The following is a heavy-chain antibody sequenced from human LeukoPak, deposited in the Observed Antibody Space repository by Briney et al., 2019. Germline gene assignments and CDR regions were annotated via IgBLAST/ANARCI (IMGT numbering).Heavy chain of an antibody. J-gene: IGHJ4*02. CDR2: IKQDGSEK. V-gene: IGHV3-7*01. CDR3: ARDKRIMITFGGMYYFDY. CDR1: GFTFSSYW. Sequence: QPGGSLRLSCAASGFTFSSYWMSWVRQAPGKGLEWVANIKQDGSEKYYVDSVKGRFTISRDNAKNSLYLQMNSLRAEDTAVYYCARDKRIMITFGGMYYFDYWGQGTLATVSS. D-gene: IGHD3-16*01.